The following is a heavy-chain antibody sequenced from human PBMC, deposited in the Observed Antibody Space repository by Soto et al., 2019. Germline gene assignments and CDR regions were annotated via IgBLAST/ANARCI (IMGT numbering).Heavy chain of an antibody. D-gene: IGHD3-3*01. CDR3: ARVLQGYYDFWSGFDY. J-gene: IGHJ4*02. CDR1: GFTFSSYE. Sequence: EVQLVESGGGLVQPGGSLRLSCAASGFTFSSYEMNWVRQAPGKGLEWVSYISSSGSTIYYADSVKGRFTISRDNAKNSLYLQMNSLRAEDTAVYYCARVLQGYYDFWSGFDYWGQGTLVTVSS. CDR2: ISSSGSTI. V-gene: IGHV3-48*03.